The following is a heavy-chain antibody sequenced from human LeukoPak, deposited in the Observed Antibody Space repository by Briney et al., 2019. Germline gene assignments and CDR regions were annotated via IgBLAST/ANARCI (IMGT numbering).Heavy chain of an antibody. CDR3: AKGTTRAGRWIEDFDY. CDR2: IRFDGTNK. Sequence: GGSLRLSCAASGFTFSSYGMHWVRQAPGKGLEWVAFIRFDGTNKYSADSVKGRFTISRDNSKDTLYLQMNSLSAEDTAVYYCAKGTTRAGRWIEDFDYWGQGTLVTVSS. D-gene: IGHD6-13*01. CDR1: GFTFSSYG. J-gene: IGHJ4*02. V-gene: IGHV3-30*02.